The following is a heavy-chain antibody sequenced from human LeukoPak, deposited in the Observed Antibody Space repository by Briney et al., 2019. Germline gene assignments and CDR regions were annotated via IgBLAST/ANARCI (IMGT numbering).Heavy chain of an antibody. V-gene: IGHV4-61*02. Sequence: ASETLSLTCTVSGGSISSGSYSWSWIRQPAGKGLEWIVRIYSSGSASYNPSLKSRVTISVDTSKNQFSLKLSSVTAADTAIYYCARGASITIFGVVFNWFDPWGQGTLVTVSS. J-gene: IGHJ5*02. CDR3: ARGASITIFGVVFNWFDP. CDR2: IYSSGSA. CDR1: GGSISSGSYS. D-gene: IGHD3-3*01.